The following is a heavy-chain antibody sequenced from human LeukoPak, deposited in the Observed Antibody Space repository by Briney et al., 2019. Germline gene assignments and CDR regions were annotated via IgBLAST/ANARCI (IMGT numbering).Heavy chain of an antibody. D-gene: IGHD2-21*02. CDR1: GFTFSNAW. J-gene: IGHJ4*02. CDR3: TTGAGHIVVVTADY. V-gene: IGHV3-15*01. Sequence: PGGSLRLSCAASGFTFSNAWMSWVRQAPGKGLEWVCRIKSKTDGGTTDYAAPVKGRFTISRDDSKNTLYLQMNSLKTEDTAVYYCTTGAGHIVVVTADYWGQGTLVTVSS. CDR2: IKSKTDGGTT.